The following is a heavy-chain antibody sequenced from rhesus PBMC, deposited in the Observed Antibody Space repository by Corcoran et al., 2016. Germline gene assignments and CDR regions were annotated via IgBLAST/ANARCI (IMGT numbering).Heavy chain of an antibody. CDR2: IGWNSGTI. V-gene: IGHV3-134*01. J-gene: IGHJ4*01. CDR3: TTGGNY. D-gene: IGHD3-34*01. CDR1: GFTFDDYA. Sequence: EVQLVESGGALAQPGGSLRLSCAASGFTFDDYAMHWVRQAPGEGLEWVSRIGWNSGTIYYADSVKGRFTISRDNAKNSLFLQMDRLRAEDTAVYYCTTGGNYWGQGVLVTVSS.